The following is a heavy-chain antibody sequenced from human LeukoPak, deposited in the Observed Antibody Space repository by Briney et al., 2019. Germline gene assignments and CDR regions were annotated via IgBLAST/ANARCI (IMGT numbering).Heavy chain of an antibody. V-gene: IGHV3-66*01. D-gene: IGHD3-10*01. CDR2: IYSGGST. CDR3: ARAAGSPGGLLDY. Sequence: PGGSLRLACAASGFTVSSNYMSWVRQAPGGWLGWVSVIYSGGSTYYADSVKGRFTISRDNSKNTLYLQMNSLRAADTAVYYCARAAGSPGGLLDYWGQGTLVTVSS. J-gene: IGHJ4*02. CDR1: GFTVSSNY.